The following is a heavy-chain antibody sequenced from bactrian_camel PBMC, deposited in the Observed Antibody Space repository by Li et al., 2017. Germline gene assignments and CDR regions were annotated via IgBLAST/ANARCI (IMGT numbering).Heavy chain of an antibody. CDR1: GFIVQYTS. CDR2: IDSDGTT. V-gene: IGHV3S9*01. J-gene: IGHJ4*01. CDR3: ATVASGGEPWRCGDWYLEWPYAS. Sequence: HVQLVESGGGSVQAGGSLRPSCAASGFIVQYTSMTWFRQVPGKEREWVARIDSDGTTWYADSVRGRFTISKDEEQRKVYLQMDSLKLEDTAMYYCATVASGGEPWRCGDWYLEWPYASWGQGTQVTVS. D-gene: IGHD6*01.